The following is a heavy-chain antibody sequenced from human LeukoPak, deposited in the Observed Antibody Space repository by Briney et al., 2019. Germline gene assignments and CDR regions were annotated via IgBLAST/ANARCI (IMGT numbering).Heavy chain of an antibody. CDR1: GGSISSYY. V-gene: IGHV4-4*07. CDR2: IYTSGTI. J-gene: IGHJ3*02. D-gene: IGHD3-10*01. Sequence: SETLSLTCTVSGGSISSYYWSWLRQPAGTALEWIGRIYTSGTITYNPSLKSRVTISVDTSKNQFSLKLSSVTAADTAVYYCAKSNGYGLVDIWGQGTMVTVSS. CDR3: AKSNGYGLVDI.